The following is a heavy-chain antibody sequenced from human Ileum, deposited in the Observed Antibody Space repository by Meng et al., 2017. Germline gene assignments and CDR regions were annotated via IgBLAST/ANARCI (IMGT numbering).Heavy chain of an antibody. Sequence: HVQQVRSGAGVKKPGASVKVSCKASGYTFTTYGISWVRQAPGQGLEWMGGMNTDKGNTNYAQKFQGRVTMTRDTSTSTAYMELRSLRSDDTAVYYCAREGAYNGGDYWGQGTLVTVSS. J-gene: IGHJ4*02. CDR1: GYTFTTYG. V-gene: IGHV1-18*01. CDR3: AREGAYNGGDY. CDR2: MNTDKGNT. D-gene: IGHD1-1*01.